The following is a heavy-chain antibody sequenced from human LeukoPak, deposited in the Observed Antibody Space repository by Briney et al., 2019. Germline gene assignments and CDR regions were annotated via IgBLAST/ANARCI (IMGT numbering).Heavy chain of an antibody. Sequence: PSETLSLTCTVSGGSISSYYWSWIRQPPGKGLEWIGYIYYSGSTNYNPSLKNRVTISVDTSKNQFSLKLSSVTAADTAVYYCARGLPHPPSYDILTGSYQPYAFDIWGQGTMVTVSS. V-gene: IGHV4-59*01. D-gene: IGHD3-9*01. CDR2: IYYSGST. CDR3: ARGLPHPPSYDILTGSYQPYAFDI. J-gene: IGHJ3*02. CDR1: GGSISSYY.